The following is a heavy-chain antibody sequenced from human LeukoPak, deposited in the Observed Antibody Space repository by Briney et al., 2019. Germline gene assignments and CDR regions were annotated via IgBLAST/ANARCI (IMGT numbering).Heavy chain of an antibody. CDR2: IGSDNKP. J-gene: IGHJ6*02. CDR1: GFTFSAYD. V-gene: IGHV3-23*01. Sequence: GGSLRLSCEASGFTFSAYDMTWVRQAPGKGLEWVSSIGSDNKPHYSESVKGRFAISRDNSKSMLFLQLNSLRAEDTALYYCARDLHYYVAREVWGQETTVTVSS. D-gene: IGHD3-10*02. CDR3: ARDLHYYVAREV.